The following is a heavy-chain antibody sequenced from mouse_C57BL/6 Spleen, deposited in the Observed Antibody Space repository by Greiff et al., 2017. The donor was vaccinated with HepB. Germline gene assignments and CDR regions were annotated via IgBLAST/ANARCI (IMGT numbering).Heavy chain of an antibody. CDR2: INPNNGGT. J-gene: IGHJ3*01. Sequence: EVQLQQSGPELVKPGASVKISCKASGYTFTDYYMNWVKQSHGKSLEWIGDINPNNGGTSYNQKFKGKATLTVDKSSSTAYMELRSLTSEDSAVYYCASGGSFPFAYWGQGTLVTVSA. CDR1: GYTFTDYY. CDR3: ASGGSFPFAY. V-gene: IGHV1-26*01. D-gene: IGHD1-1*02.